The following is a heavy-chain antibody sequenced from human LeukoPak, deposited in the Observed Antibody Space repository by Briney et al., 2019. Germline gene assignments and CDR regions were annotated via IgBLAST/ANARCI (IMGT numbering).Heavy chain of an antibody. J-gene: IGHJ4*02. CDR1: GGSISSTTSY. V-gene: IGHV4-39*01. D-gene: IGHD3-10*02. Sequence: SETLSLTCTVSGGSISSTTSYWGWIRQPPGKGLEWIGSIYYSGSTHYNPSLRSRITISVDTSKNQFSLQLRSVTAADTAVYYCARYVRTGYFDYWGQGTLVTVSS. CDR2: IYYSGST. CDR3: ARYVRTGYFDY.